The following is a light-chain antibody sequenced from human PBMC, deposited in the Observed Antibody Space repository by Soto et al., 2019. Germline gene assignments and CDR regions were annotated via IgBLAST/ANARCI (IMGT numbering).Light chain of an antibody. Sequence: QSVLTQPPSASGSPGQSVTISCTGASSDVGGYNFVSWYQQRPGKAPKVIIYEVSKRPSGVPDRFSGSKSGNTASLTVSGLQAEDEADYYYSSYAGSHYVFGTGTKVTVL. V-gene: IGLV2-8*01. J-gene: IGLJ1*01. CDR2: EVS. CDR1: SSDVGGYNF. CDR3: SSYAGSHYV.